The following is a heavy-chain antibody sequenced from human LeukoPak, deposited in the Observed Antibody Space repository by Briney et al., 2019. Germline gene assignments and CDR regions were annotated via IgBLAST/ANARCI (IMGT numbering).Heavy chain of an antibody. D-gene: IGHD3-10*01. CDR3: VKFGSRLRSYYYYMGV. J-gene: IGHJ6*03. CDR2: ISDSGGRT. V-gene: IGHV3-23*01. Sequence: PGGSLRLSCAASGFTFSNYGMNWVRQAPGKGLEWVSGISDSGGRTYYADSVKGRFIISRDNSKNTLYLQMNSLRPEDTAVYYCVKFGSRLRSYYYYMGVWGKGTTVTISS. CDR1: GFTFSNYG.